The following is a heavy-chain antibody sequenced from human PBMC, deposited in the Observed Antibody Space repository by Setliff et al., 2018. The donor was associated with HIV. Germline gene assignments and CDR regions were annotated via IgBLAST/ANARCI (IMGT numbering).Heavy chain of an antibody. CDR2: ISAYNGNT. CDR3: ARERIGYFDF. V-gene: IGHV1-18*01. J-gene: IGHJ4*02. D-gene: IGHD2-15*01. CDR1: GYTFTSYG. Sequence: GESLKISCKASGYTFTSYGISWVRQAPGQGLEWMGWISAYNGNTNYAQKLQGRVTMTTDTSTSTAYMELRSLRSDDTAVYYCARERIGYFDFWGQGTLVTVSS.